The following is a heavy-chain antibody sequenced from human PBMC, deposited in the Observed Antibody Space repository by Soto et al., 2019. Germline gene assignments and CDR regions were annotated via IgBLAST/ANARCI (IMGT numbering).Heavy chain of an antibody. J-gene: IGHJ4*02. CDR2: ISGSGDRT. CDR3: VKDDGGYPSTAPH. CDR1: GITISNYP. D-gene: IGHD3-22*01. V-gene: IGHV3-23*01. Sequence: EVQLLESGGGLVQPGGSLRLSCAASGITISNYPMSLGRQAPGKGLDWVSGISGSGDRTYYADSAKGRFTISKDISRNSLSLQLDSLGVEDTAVYFCVKDDGGYPSTAPHWGQGTLVTVSS.